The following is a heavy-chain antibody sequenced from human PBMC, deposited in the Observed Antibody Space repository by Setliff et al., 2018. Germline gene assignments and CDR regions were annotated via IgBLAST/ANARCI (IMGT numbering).Heavy chain of an antibody. Sequence: ASVKVSCKASGYTFTLFGITWVRQAPGQGLEYMGWISAFNGYTSYAQNLRGRVTMSTDTSTGTAYMDLGSLRSDDTAVYYCERDRAYFSSSHEPLDIWGQGTMVTVSS. V-gene: IGHV1-18*01. CDR3: ERDRAYFSSSHEPLDI. CDR1: GYTFTLFG. D-gene: IGHD6-6*01. J-gene: IGHJ3*02. CDR2: ISAFNGYT.